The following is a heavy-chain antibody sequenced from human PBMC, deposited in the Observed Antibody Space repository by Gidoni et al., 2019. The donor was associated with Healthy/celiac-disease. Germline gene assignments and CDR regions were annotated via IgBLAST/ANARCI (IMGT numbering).Heavy chain of an antibody. D-gene: IGHD6-19*01. J-gene: IGHJ4*02. CDR1: GGSISSYY. CDR2: IYYSGST. V-gene: IGHV4-59*01. Sequence: QVQLQESGPGLVKPSETLSLTCTVSGGSISSYYWSWIRQPPGKGLEWIGYIYYSGSTNYNPSLKSRVTISVDTSKNQFSLKLSSVTAADTAVYYCAGHIAVAGVDYWGQGTLVTVSS. CDR3: AGHIAVAGVDY.